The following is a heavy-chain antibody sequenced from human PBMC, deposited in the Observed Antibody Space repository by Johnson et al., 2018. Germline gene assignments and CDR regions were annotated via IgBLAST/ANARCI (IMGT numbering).Heavy chain of an antibody. CDR1: GFTFSNHW. V-gene: IGHV3-7*01. D-gene: IGHD2/OR15-2a*01. J-gene: IGHJ4*02. CDR2: IKPAGSDN. CDR3: TRLPGSRTFFDY. Sequence: VQLVESGGGLVQPGGSLRLSCTASGFTFSNHWMTWVRQAPGKGLEWVANIKPAGSDNFYADSVKGRFTISRDNANNLLSLEMNSLRPEDTAVYHCTRLPGSRTFFDYWGQGSLVTVSS.